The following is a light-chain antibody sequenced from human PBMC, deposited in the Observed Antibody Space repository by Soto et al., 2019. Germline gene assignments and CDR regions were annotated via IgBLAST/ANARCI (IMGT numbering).Light chain of an antibody. Sequence: QSALTQPASVSGSPGQSITISCTGTSNDVGGYNYVSWYQQHPGKVPKLMIYEVSNRPSGVSNRFSGSKSGNTASLTISGLQAEDEADYYCSSYTSSSTLVFGGGTKLTVL. CDR1: SNDVGGYNY. V-gene: IGLV2-14*01. CDR2: EVS. J-gene: IGLJ3*02. CDR3: SSYTSSSTLV.